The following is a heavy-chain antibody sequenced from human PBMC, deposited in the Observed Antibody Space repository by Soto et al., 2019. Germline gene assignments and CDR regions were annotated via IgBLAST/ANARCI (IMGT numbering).Heavy chain of an antibody. Sequence: QVQLQESGPGLVKPSQTLSLTCTVSGCSITSSGFYWSCLRQLPGKALEWIGYIYYGVSTSYNPSLKRRVTISVDTSKKQFSLKLTSVTAADTAVYYCTYGSGSPYYFDYWGLGTPTTVSS. J-gene: IGHJ4*02. CDR1: GCSITSSGFY. D-gene: IGHD3-10*01. CDR2: IYYGVST. V-gene: IGHV4-31*03. CDR3: TYGSGSPYYFDY.